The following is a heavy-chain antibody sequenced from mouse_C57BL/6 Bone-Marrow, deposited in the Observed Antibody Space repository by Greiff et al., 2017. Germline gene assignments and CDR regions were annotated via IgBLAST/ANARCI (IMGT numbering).Heavy chain of an antibody. Sequence: QVQLQQPGTELVKPGASVKLSCKASGYTFTSYWMHWVKQRPGQGLEWIGNINPSNGGTNYNEKFKSKATLTVDKSSSTAYMQLSSLTSEDSAVYYCARGGYYGSTYWYFDVWGTGTTVTVSS. D-gene: IGHD1-1*01. CDR3: ARGGYYGSTYWYFDV. J-gene: IGHJ1*03. CDR1: GYTFTSYW. V-gene: IGHV1-53*01. CDR2: INPSNGGT.